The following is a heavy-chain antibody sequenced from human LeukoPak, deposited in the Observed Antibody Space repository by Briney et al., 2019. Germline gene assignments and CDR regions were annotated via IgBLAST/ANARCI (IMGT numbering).Heavy chain of an antibody. CDR3: ARGHFELLH. D-gene: IGHD3-3*02. CDR2: ITSSGSYT. J-gene: IGHJ1*01. Sequence: GSLRLSSAACGFTFSDYYMSWSRPAPRTVLEWGSYITSSGSYTDYADSVTGRSTMSRDNAKNSLYLQMNSLRAEDSAVYYCARGHFELLHWGQGTLVTVSS. CDR1: GFTFSDYY. V-gene: IGHV3-11*06.